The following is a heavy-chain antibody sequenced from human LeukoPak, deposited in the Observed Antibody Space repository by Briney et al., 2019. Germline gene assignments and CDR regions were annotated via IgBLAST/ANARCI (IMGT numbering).Heavy chain of an antibody. CDR1: GFTFSGSA. CDR3: TRPAYSSSWLGAFDI. CDR2: IRSKANSYAT. V-gene: IGHV3-73*01. D-gene: IGHD6-13*01. Sequence: PGGSLKLSCAVSGFTFSGSAMHWVRQASGEGLEWVGRIRSKANSYATAYAASVKGRFTISRDDSKNTAYLQMNSLKTEDTAVYYCTRPAYSSSWLGAFDIWGQGTMVTVSS. J-gene: IGHJ3*02.